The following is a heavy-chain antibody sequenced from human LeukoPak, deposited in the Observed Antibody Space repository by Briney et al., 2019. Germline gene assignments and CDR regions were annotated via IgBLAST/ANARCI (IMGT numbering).Heavy chain of an antibody. V-gene: IGHV3-21*01. J-gene: IGHJ4*02. D-gene: IGHD2-15*01. CDR2: ISSSSSYI. CDR1: GFTFSSYA. Sequence: PGGSLRLSCAASGFTFSSYAMSWVRQAPGKGLEWVSSISSSSSYIYYADSVKGRFTISRDNAKNSLYLQMNSLRAEDTAVYYCARARCSGGSCYFDYWGQGTLVTVSS. CDR3: ARARCSGGSCYFDY.